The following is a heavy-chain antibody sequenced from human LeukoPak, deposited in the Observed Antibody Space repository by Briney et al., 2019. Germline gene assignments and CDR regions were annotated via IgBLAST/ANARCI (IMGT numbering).Heavy chain of an antibody. CDR3: AKDLGARYYYYGMDV. J-gene: IGHJ6*02. D-gene: IGHD1-26*01. V-gene: IGHV3-9*01. CDR1: GLTFDDYA. Sequence: GGSLRLSCAASGLTFDDYAMHWVRQAPGKGLEWVSGISWNSGSIGYADSVKGRFTISRDNAKNSLYLQMNSLRAEDTALYYCAKDLGARYYYYGMDVWGQGTTVTVSS. CDR2: ISWNSGSI.